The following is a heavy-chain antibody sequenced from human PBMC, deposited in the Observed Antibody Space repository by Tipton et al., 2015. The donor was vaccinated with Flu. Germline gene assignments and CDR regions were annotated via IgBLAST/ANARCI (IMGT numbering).Heavy chain of an antibody. D-gene: IGHD3-10*01. J-gene: IGHJ4*02. V-gene: IGHV1-18*01. CDR2: ITGHNGNT. CDR3: AREYHYGSGSYPYYFDY. CDR1: GYSLNSYV. Sequence: QSEAEVKKPGASVKVSCKASGYSLNSYVISWVRQAPGQGLEWMGWITGHNGNTNYAQKFQGRVTMTTDTSTSTAYMELRSLRSDDTAVYYCAREYHYGSGSYPYYFDYWGQGTLVTVSS.